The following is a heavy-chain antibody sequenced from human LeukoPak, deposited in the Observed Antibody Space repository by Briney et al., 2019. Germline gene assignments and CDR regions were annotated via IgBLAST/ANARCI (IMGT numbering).Heavy chain of an antibody. V-gene: IGHV6-1*01. CDR3: ARNGGGAARPYYYYYMDV. CDR1: GDSVSSNSAA. J-gene: IGHJ6*03. D-gene: IGHD6-6*01. CDR2: TYYRSKWYN. Sequence: SQTLSLTCAISGDSVSSNSAAWNWIRQSPSRGLEWLGRTYYRSKWYNDYAVSVKSRITINPDTSKNQFSLQLNSVTPEDTAVYYCARNGGGAARPYYYYYMDVWGKGTTVTVSS.